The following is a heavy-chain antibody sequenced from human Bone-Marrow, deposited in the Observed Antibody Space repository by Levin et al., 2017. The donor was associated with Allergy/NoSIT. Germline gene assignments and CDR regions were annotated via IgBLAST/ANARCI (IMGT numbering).Heavy chain of an antibody. CDR1: GFTFSSYA. J-gene: IGHJ4*02. Sequence: GGSLRLSCAASGFTFSSYAMSWVRQAPGKGLEWVSGISSSGGSTYYADSVKGRFTISRDNSKNTLYLQMNSLRADDTAVYYCARGQYSSGWYYFDYWGQGTLVTVSS. V-gene: IGHV3-23*01. D-gene: IGHD6-19*01. CDR3: ARGQYSSGWYYFDY. CDR2: ISSSGGST.